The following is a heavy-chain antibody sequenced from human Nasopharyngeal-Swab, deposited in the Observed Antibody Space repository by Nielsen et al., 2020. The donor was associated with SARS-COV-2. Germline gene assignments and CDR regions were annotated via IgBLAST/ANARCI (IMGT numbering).Heavy chain of an antibody. D-gene: IGHD3-3*01. V-gene: IGHV3-11*01. CDR1: GFTFSDFY. Sequence: GGSLRLSCAASGFTFSDFYMSWIRQAPGKGLEWISYISGSGSTIYYADSMAGRFTISRDNAKNSLYLQINNVRAEDTAVYYCAKDTRGGFGTLTYYFDSWGQGTLVTVSS. CDR2: ISGSGSTI. CDR3: AKDTRGGFGTLTYYFDS. J-gene: IGHJ4*02.